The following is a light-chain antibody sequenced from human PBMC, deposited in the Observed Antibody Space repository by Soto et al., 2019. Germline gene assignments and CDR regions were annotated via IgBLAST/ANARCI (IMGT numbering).Light chain of an antibody. V-gene: IGKV3-20*01. Sequence: EIVMTQSPATLSVSPGERATLSCRASQSVSSDLAWYQQKPGQAPRLLIYGASTRATGIPDRFSGSGSGTDFTLTISRLEPEDFAVYFCQRYGSSPLITFGQGTRPEI. CDR3: QRYGSSPLIT. CDR1: QSVSSD. J-gene: IGKJ5*01. CDR2: GAS.